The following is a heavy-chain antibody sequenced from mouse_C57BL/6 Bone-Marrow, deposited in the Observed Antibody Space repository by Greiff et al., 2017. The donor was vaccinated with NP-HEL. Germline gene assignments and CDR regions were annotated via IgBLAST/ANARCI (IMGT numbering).Heavy chain of an antibody. V-gene: IGHV5-4*03. CDR2: ISDGGSYI. Sequence: EVKVVESGGGLVKPGGSLKLSCAASGFTFSSYAMSWVRQTPEKRLEWVATISDGGSYIYYPDNVKGRFIISRDNAKNNLYLQMSHLKSEDTAMYYCARGLGRRFAYWGQGTLVTVSA. J-gene: IGHJ3*01. CDR1: GFTFSSYA. D-gene: IGHD4-1*01. CDR3: ARGLGRRFAY.